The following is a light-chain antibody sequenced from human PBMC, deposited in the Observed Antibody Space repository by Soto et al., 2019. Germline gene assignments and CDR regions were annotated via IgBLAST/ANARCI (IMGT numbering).Light chain of an antibody. CDR2: GNS. J-gene: IGLJ1*01. CDR1: SSNIGAGYD. Sequence: QSVLTQPPSVSGAPGQRVTISCTGSSSNIGAGYDVHWYQQLPGTAPKLLIYGNSNRPSGVPDRFSGSKSGTSASLAITGLQAEDEADYYCQSYDSSQRRVFGTGTKLTVL. V-gene: IGLV1-40*01. CDR3: QSYDSSQRRV.